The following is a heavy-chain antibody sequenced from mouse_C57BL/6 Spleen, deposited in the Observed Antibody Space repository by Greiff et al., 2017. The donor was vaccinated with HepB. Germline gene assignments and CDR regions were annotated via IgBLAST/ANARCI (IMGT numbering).Heavy chain of an antibody. J-gene: IGHJ4*01. CDR1: GYTFTDYN. CDR2: INPNNGGT. Sequence: VQLQQSGPELVKPGASVKMSCKASGYTFTDYNMHWVKQSHGKSLEWIGYINPNNGGTSYNQKFKGKATLTVNKSSSTAYMELRSLTSEDSAVYYCARGGIYSNYGDYYAMDYWGQGTSVTVSS. CDR3: ARGGIYSNYGDYYAMDY. D-gene: IGHD2-5*01. V-gene: IGHV1-22*01.